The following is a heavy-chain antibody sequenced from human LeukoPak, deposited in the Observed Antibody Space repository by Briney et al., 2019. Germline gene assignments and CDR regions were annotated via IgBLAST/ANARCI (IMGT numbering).Heavy chain of an antibody. CDR3: ARIRRHSYGYNWFDP. CDR2: IIPILGIA. D-gene: IGHD5-18*01. V-gene: IGHV1-69*04. J-gene: IGHJ5*02. CDR1: GGTFSSYA. Sequence: SVKVSCKASGGTFSSYAISWVRQAPGQGLEWMGRIIPILGIANYAQKFQGRVTITADKSTSTAYMELSSLRSEDTAVYYCARIRRHSYGYNWFDPWGQGTLVTVSS.